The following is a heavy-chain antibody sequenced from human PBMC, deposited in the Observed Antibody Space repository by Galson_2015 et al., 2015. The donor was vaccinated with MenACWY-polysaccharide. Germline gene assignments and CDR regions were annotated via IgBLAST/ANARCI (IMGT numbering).Heavy chain of an antibody. Sequence: SLRLSCAASGFSLGAWYMSWIRQAPGKGLEWLSYISKSGDSIYYGDSVKGRFAIPRGNAKNSVYLQLNSLEVEDTAIYYCARGHYGLDVWGQGTTVTVSS. CDR2: ISKSGDSI. J-gene: IGHJ6*02. CDR3: ARGHYGLDV. CDR1: GFSLGAWY. V-gene: IGHV3-11*01.